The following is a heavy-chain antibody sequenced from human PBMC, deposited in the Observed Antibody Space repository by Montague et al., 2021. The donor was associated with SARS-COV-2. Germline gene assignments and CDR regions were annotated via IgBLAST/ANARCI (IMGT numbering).Heavy chain of an antibody. V-gene: IGHV4-39*01. CDR3: ARHQGFHLNYPYNWFGP. Sequence: SETLSLTCTVSGDSISSSTYYWGWIRQPPGKGLEWIANIHYSGSTYYNPSLKSRVTISVDTSKSQFSLKLSSVTAADTAVYYCARHQGFHLNYPYNWFGPWGQGTLVTVSS. D-gene: IGHD1-7*01. CDR2: IHYSGST. CDR1: GDSISSSTYY. J-gene: IGHJ5*02.